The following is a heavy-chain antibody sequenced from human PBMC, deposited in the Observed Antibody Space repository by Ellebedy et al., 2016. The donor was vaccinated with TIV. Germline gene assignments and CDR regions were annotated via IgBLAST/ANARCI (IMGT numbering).Heavy chain of an antibody. CDR1: GGSISSGGYT. CDR2: IFPTEST. CDR3: AREFIAGTWGQFYLDY. D-gene: IGHD1-20*01. V-gene: IGHV4-30-2*01. J-gene: IGHJ4*02. Sequence: MPSETLSLTCAVSGGSISSGGYTWSWIRQPPGKGLEWRGYIFPTESTNYNPSLRSRVNIAGDRSKNQFSLTLSSVTAADTAVYFCAREFIAGTWGQFYLDYWGQGTLVTVSS.